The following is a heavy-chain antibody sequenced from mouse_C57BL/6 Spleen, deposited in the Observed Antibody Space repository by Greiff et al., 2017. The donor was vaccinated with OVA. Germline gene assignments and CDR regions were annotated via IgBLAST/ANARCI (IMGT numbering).Heavy chain of an antibody. CDR2: IYPGSGST. CDR3: ARRPHYYGSFPFDY. CDR1: GYTFTSYW. Sequence: QVQLQQSGAELVKPGASVKMSCKASGYTFTSYWITWVKQRPGQGLEWIGDIYPGSGSTNYNEKFKSKATLTVDTSSSTAYMQLSSLTSEDSAVYYCARRPHYYGSFPFDYWGQGTTLTVSS. D-gene: IGHD1-1*01. J-gene: IGHJ2*01. V-gene: IGHV1-55*01.